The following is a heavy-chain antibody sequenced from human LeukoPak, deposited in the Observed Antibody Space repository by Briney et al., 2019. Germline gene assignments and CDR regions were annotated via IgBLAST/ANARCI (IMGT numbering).Heavy chain of an antibody. CDR3: ARDTDTVTTILDY. CDR2: INSDGSST. CDR1: GFTFNNYW. J-gene: IGHJ4*02. Sequence: GGSLRLSCAASGFTFNNYWMHWVRQAPGKGLVWVSRINSDGSSTSYADSVKGRFTISRDNAKNTLYLQMNSLRAEDTAVYYCARDTDTVTTILDYWGQGTLVTVSS. D-gene: IGHD4-17*01. V-gene: IGHV3-74*01.